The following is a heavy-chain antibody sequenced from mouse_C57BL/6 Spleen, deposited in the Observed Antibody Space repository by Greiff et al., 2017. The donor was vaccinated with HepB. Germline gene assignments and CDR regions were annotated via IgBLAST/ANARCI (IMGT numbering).Heavy chain of an antibody. CDR1: EYEFPSHD. Sequence: EVKLMESGGGLVQPGESLKLSCESNEYEFPSHDMSWVRKTPEKRLELVAAINSDGGSTYYPDTMERRFIISRDNTKKTLYLQMSSLRSEDTALYYCARHEQWLRRGYFGVWGTGTTVTVSS. CDR2: INSDGGST. J-gene: IGHJ1*03. CDR3: ARHEQWLRRGYFGV. V-gene: IGHV5-2*01. D-gene: IGHD2-2*01.